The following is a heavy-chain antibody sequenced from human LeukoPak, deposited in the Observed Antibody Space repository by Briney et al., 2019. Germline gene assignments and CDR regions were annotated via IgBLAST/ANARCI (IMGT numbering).Heavy chain of an antibody. CDR2: INHSGST. CDR1: GGSFSGYY. D-gene: IGHD2-2*01. CDR3: ARDAPDVAVPNWFDP. J-gene: IGHJ5*02. Sequence: SETLSLTCAVYGGSFSGYYWSWIRQPSGKGLEWIGEINHSGSTNYNPSLKSRVTISVDTSKNQFSLKLSSVTAADTAVYYCARDAPDVAVPNWFDPWGQGTLVTVSS. V-gene: IGHV4-34*01.